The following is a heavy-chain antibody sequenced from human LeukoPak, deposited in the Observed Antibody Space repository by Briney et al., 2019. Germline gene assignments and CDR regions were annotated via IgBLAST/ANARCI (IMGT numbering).Heavy chain of an antibody. V-gene: IGHV3-30-3*01. Sequence: GGSLRLSCAASGFTFSNYAMHWVRQAPGKGLEWVAVISYDGNNKYYADSVKGRFTISRDNSKNTLYLQMNSLRAEDTAVYSCARGPLGYCSGSTCSIFDFWGQGTRVTVSS. J-gene: IGHJ4*02. CDR2: ISYDGNNK. D-gene: IGHD2-15*01. CDR1: GFTFSNYA. CDR3: ARGPLGYCSGSTCSIFDF.